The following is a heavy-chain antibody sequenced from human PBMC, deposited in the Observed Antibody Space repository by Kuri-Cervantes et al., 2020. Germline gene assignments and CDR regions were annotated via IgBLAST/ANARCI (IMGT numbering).Heavy chain of an antibody. D-gene: IGHD6-6*01. Sequence: GGSLRLSCAASGFTFSSYAMHWVRQAPGKGLEWVAVISYDGSNKYYADSVKGRFTISRDNSKNTLYLQMNSLTTEDTAFYYCAKGIGQYSSSFPDYWGQGTLVTVSS. J-gene: IGHJ4*02. CDR3: AKGIGQYSSSFPDY. V-gene: IGHV3-30-3*01. CDR2: ISYDGSNK. CDR1: GFTFSSYA.